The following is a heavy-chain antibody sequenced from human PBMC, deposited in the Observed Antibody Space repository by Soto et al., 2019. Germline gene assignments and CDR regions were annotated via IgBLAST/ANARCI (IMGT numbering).Heavy chain of an antibody. CDR2: IIPIFGTG. CDR1: GGTFSSYA. CDR3: ARSDCTNGVCGVGFDY. V-gene: IGHV1-69*13. D-gene: IGHD2-8*01. J-gene: IGHJ4*02. Sequence: SVKVSCKASGGTFSSYAISWVRQAPGQGLEWMGGIIPIFGTGNYAQKFQGRVTITADESTSTAYMELSSLRSEDTAVYYCARSDCTNGVCGVGFDYWGQGPLVTVSS.